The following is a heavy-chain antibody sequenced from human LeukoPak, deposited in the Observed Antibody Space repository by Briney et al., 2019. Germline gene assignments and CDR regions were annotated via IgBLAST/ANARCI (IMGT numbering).Heavy chain of an antibody. Sequence: SVKVSCKASGGTFTSYDIRWVRQAPGQGLEWMGRINPILGIANYAQKFQGRVTITADKSTSTAYMELSSLRSEDTAVYYCARDTAMAKGDFDYWGQGTLVTVSS. D-gene: IGHD5-18*01. CDR2: INPILGIA. CDR3: ARDTAMAKGDFDY. V-gene: IGHV1-69*04. J-gene: IGHJ4*02. CDR1: GGTFTSYD.